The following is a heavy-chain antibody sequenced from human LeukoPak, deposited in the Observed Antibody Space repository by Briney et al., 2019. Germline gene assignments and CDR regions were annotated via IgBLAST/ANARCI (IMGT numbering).Heavy chain of an antibody. D-gene: IGHD4-23*01. CDR1: GGSISSSSYY. Sequence: SETLSLTCTVSGGSISSSSYYWGWIRQPPGKGLEWIGSIYYSGSTYYNPSLKSRVTISVDTSKNQFSLKLSSVTAADTAVYYCARDPPFDYGGNPPFDYWGQGTLVTVSS. V-gene: IGHV4-39*07. CDR2: IYYSGST. CDR3: ARDPPFDYGGNPPFDY. J-gene: IGHJ4*02.